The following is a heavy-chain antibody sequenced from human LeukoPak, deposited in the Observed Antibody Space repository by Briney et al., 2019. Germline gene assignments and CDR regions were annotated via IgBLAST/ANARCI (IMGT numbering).Heavy chain of an antibody. CDR1: GYTFTSYD. CDR2: INPNSGGT. J-gene: IGHJ3*02. CDR3: ARGYDILKAFDI. Sequence: ASVKVSCKASGYTFTSYDINWVRQATGQGLEWMGWINPNSGGTNYAQKFQGRVTMTRDTSISTAYMELSRLRSDDTAVYYCARGYDILKAFDIWGQGTMVTVSS. V-gene: IGHV1-2*02. D-gene: IGHD3-9*01.